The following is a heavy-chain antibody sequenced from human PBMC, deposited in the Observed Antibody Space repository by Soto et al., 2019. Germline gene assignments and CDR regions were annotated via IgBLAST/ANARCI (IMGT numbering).Heavy chain of an antibody. V-gene: IGHV4-38-2*01. CDR3: ARGGGYDSFDY. CDR1: GFSISSGFY. CDR2: IYYSGGI. J-gene: IGHJ4*02. D-gene: IGHD5-12*01. Sequence: PSETLSLTCVVSGFSISSGFYWGWIRQSPGKGLEWIGSIYYSGGIYYNPSLRSRISVALDTSKNQFSLKLNSVSAADTAVYYCARGGGYDSFDYWGQGVLVTVSS.